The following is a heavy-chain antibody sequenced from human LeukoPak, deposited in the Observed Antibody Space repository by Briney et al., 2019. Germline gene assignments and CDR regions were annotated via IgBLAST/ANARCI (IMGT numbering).Heavy chain of an antibody. D-gene: IGHD1-26*01. CDR1: GGSISSYS. J-gene: IGHJ4*02. V-gene: IGHV4-59*01. CDR3: ARDLWGRQGF. CDR2: ITDSGST. Sequence: SETLSLTCTVSGGSISSYSWSWIRQPPGKGLEWIGYITDSGSTNYNPSLRGRVTMSVDTSKKQYSLKLSSVTAADTAVYYCARDLWGRQGFWGQGMLVTVSS.